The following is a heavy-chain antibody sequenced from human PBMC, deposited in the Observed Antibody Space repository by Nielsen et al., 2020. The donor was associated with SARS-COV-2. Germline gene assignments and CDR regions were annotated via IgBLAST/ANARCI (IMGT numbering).Heavy chain of an antibody. CDR2: ISSSSSYI. CDR3: ARDAAVEWGTYDY. D-gene: IGHD3-3*01. V-gene: IGHV3-21*01. Sequence: GESLKISCAASGFTFSSYWMSWVRQAPGKGLEWVSSISSSSSYIYYADSVKGRFTISRDNAKNSLYLQMNSLRAEDTAVYYCARDAAVEWGTYDYWGQGTLVTVSS. J-gene: IGHJ4*02. CDR1: GFTFSSYW.